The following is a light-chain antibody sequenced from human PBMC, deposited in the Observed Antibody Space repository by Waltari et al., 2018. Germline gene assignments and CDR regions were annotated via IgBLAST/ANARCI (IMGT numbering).Light chain of an antibody. CDR3: QQRDSWPLT. Sequence: ELVLTQSPATLSVSPGDRAALPGKASQNVGSQLGGYQQRPGQAPRRLIDDVSNRSSGVPARFSGSGSGTDFTLTISSLEPEDVAVYYCQQRDSWPLTFGGGTKVEIK. CDR2: DVS. J-gene: IGKJ4*01. CDR1: QNVGSQ. V-gene: IGKV3-11*01.